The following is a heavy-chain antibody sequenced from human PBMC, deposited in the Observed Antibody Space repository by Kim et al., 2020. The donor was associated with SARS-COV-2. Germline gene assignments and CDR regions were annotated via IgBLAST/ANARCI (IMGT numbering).Heavy chain of an antibody. V-gene: IGHV1-8*01. D-gene: IGHD4-17*01. CDR3: ARGRTTVNLIDY. J-gene: IGHJ4*02. Sequence: GYAKKVQGRVTMTRNTSISTAYMELSSLRSEDTAVYYCARGRTTVNLIDYWGQGTLVTVSA.